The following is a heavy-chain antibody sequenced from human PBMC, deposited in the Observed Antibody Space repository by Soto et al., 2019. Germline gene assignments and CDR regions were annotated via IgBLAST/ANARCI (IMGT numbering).Heavy chain of an antibody. CDR3: ARDRGIAAAALFAY. J-gene: IGHJ4*01. D-gene: IGHD6-13*01. Sequence: GGSLRLSCAASGFTFSSYGMHWVRQAPGKGLEWVAVIWYDGSNKYYADSVKGRFTISRDNSKNTLYLQMNSLRAEDTAVYYCARDRGIAAAALFAYCGQGTLVPVSS. V-gene: IGHV3-33*01. CDR1: GFTFSSYG. CDR2: IWYDGSNK.